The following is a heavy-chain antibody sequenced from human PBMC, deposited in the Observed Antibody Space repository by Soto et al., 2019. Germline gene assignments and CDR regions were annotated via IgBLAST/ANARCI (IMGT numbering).Heavy chain of an antibody. CDR1: GGSFSGYY. Sequence: PSETLSLTCAVYGGSFSGYYWSWIRQPPGKGLEWIGEINHSGSTNYNPSLKSRVTISVDTSKNQFSLKLSSVTAADTAVYYCARGRIAVAGFRYYYGMDVWGQGTTVTVSS. D-gene: IGHD6-19*01. V-gene: IGHV4-34*01. CDR3: ARGRIAVAGFRYYYGMDV. CDR2: INHSGST. J-gene: IGHJ6*02.